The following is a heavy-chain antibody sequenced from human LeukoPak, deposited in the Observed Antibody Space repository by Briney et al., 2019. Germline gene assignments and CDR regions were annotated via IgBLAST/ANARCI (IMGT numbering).Heavy chain of an antibody. Sequence: ASETLSLTCTVSGGSISSYYWSWIRQPPGKGLEWIGYIYYTGTTKYNPSLNSRVTISVDTSKNQLSLRLNSVTAADTAVYYCARHAQIVAATGSFDFWGQGTLVTVSS. CDR3: ARHAQIVAATGSFDF. CDR1: GGSISSYY. D-gene: IGHD1-26*01. J-gene: IGHJ4*02. V-gene: IGHV4-59*08. CDR2: IYYTGTT.